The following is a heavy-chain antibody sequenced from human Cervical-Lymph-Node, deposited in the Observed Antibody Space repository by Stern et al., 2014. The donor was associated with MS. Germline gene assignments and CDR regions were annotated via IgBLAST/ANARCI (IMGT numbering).Heavy chain of an antibody. CDR2: IWYDGSNK. Sequence: VQLVESGGGVVQPGRSLRLSCAASGFTFSSYGMHWVRQAPGKGLEWVAVIWYDGSNKCYADSVKGRFTISRDNSKNTLYLQMNSLRAEDTAVYYCARETSPSSSGGYYYGMDVWGQGTTVTVSS. CDR3: ARETSPSSSGGYYYGMDV. V-gene: IGHV3-33*01. D-gene: IGHD6-13*01. J-gene: IGHJ6*02. CDR1: GFTFSSYG.